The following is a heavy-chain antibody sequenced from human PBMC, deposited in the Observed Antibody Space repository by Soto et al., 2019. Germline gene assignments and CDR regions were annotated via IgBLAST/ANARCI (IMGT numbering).Heavy chain of an antibody. CDR1: GGFVSRSSYS. D-gene: IGHD2-2*03. Sequence: SETLSLTFSVSGGFVSRSSYSWGWIRQSPGKGLEWIGTIYSSENTYYNPSLLSRVTISVDTSKNEFSLRLSSVTAADTAVYYCARLNGYCISTNCHGYYGMDVWGQGTTVTVSS. CDR3: ARLNGYCISTNCHGYYGMDV. V-gene: IGHV4-39*01. CDR2: IYSSENT. J-gene: IGHJ6*02.